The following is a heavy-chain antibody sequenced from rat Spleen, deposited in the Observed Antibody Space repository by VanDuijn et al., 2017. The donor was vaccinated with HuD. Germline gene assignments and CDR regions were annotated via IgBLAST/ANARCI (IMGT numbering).Heavy chain of an antibody. J-gene: IGHJ1*01. V-gene: IGHV5-29*01. CDR1: GFTFSDFF. CDR2: ISSDGSNT. D-gene: IGHD2-2*01. Sequence: EVQLVESDGGLVQPGRSLKLSCAASGFTFSDFFMAWVRQAPAKGLEWVATISSDGSNTYYRDSVKGRFTISRDNAKRTLFLQMDSLRSDYTATDDCAGAGYLRDWYFDFWGPRIMVTVSS. CDR3: AGAGYLRDWYFDF.